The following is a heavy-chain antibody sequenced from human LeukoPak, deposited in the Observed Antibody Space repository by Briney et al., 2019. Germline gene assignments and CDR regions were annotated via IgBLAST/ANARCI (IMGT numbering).Heavy chain of an antibody. CDR2: INSDGSWT. D-gene: IGHD3-22*01. CDR3: ARGVGYYDSSGTIDY. V-gene: IGHV3-74*01. CDR1: GNYW. J-gene: IGHJ4*02. Sequence: GGSLRLSCAASGNYWMHWVRQAPGKGLVWVSHINSDGSWTSYADSVKGRITISRDDSKNTLYLQMNSLRAEDTAVYYCARGVGYYDSSGTIDYWGQGTLVTVSS.